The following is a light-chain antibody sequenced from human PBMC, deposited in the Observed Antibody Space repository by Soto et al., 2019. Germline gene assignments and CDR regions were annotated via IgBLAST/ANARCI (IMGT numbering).Light chain of an antibody. Sequence: QSVLTQPPSASGSPGQSVTISCTGTSSDIGGYNYVSWYQQHPGKAPKLMIYEVTKRPSGVPDRFSASRSGNTASLTVSGLQSEDEADYYCSSFTGTNNLYVFGTGTKLTAL. CDR2: EVT. J-gene: IGLJ1*01. CDR3: SSFTGTNNLYV. CDR1: SSDIGGYNY. V-gene: IGLV2-8*01.